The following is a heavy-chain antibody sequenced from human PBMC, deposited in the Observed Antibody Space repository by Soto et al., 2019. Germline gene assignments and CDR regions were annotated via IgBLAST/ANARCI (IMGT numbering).Heavy chain of an antibody. V-gene: IGHV4-34*01. CDR3: ARQISTTSSYGMDV. CDR1: GGSFSGYY. D-gene: IGHD4-17*01. Sequence: SETLSLTCAVYGGSFSGYYWSWIRQPPGKGLEWIGEINHSGSTNYNPSLKSRVTISVDTSKNQFSLKLSSVTAADTAVYYCARQISTTSSYGMDVWGQGTTVTVSS. J-gene: IGHJ6*02. CDR2: INHSGST.